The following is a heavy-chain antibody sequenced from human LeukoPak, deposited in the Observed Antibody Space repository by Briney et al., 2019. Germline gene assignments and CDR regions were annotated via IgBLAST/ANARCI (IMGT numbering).Heavy chain of an antibody. CDR3: ARSIAAGDLTDFDY. Sequence: PSETLSLTCTVSGGSNYWSWIRQPPGKGLEWIAYIHYSGSTNYNPSLKSRVTISIDTSKNQFSLKLNSVTAADTAVYYCARSIAAGDLTDFDYWGQGTLVTVSS. V-gene: IGHV4-59*08. J-gene: IGHJ4*02. CDR1: GGSNY. CDR2: IHYSGST. D-gene: IGHD6-13*01.